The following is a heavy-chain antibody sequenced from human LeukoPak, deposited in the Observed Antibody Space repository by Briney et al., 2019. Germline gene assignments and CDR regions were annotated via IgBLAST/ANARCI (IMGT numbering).Heavy chain of an antibody. V-gene: IGHV4-30-4*01. J-gene: IGHJ6*02. CDR2: IYYTGKT. CDR3: ARVDTTMVPDV. CDR1: GDSISRGNDY. Sequence: SETLSLTCTVSGDSISRGNDYWSWIRPPPGKGLEWIGYIYYTGKTYYNTSLKRRLIISVDTSQNQFSLKLKSVTAADTAVYYCARVDTTMVPDVWGQGTTVTVSS. D-gene: IGHD5-18*01.